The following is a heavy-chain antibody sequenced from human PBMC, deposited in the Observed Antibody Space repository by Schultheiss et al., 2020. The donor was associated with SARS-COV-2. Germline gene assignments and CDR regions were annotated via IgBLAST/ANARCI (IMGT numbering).Heavy chain of an antibody. CDR2: IYHSGST. J-gene: IGHJ4*02. Sequence: SETLSLTCAVYGGSFSGYYWSWIRQPPGKGLEWIGEIYHSGSTNYNPSLKSRLTISVDTSKNQFSLKLSSVTAADTAVYYCARGRTYCIGGICHPLDYWGQGILVTVSS. V-gene: IGHV4-34*01. CDR1: GGSFSGYY. D-gene: IGHD2-8*02. CDR3: ARGRTYCIGGICHPLDY.